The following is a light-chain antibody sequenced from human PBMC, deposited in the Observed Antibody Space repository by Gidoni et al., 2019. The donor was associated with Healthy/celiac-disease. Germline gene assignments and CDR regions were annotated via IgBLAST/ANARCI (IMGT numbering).Light chain of an antibody. Sequence: IVLTQSPGTLSLSPVESATLSCRASQSVSSSYLAWYQQKPGQAPRLLIYGASSRATGIPDRFSGSGSGTDFTLTISGLEPEDFAVYYCQQYGSSPVTFGQGTKVEIK. CDR1: QSVSSSY. V-gene: IGKV3-20*01. CDR3: QQYGSSPVT. J-gene: IGKJ1*01. CDR2: GAS.